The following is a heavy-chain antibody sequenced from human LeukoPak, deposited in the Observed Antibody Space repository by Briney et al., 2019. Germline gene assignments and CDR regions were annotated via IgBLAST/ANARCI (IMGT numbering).Heavy chain of an antibody. D-gene: IGHD6-19*01. CDR1: GYTFTGYY. V-gene: IGHV1-2*02. CDR3: ATIAVAGIHYFDY. CDR2: INPNSGGT. Sequence: ASVKVSCKASGYTFTGYYMHWVRQAPGQGLEWMGWINPNSGGTNYAQKFQGRVTMTRDTSISTAYMELSSLRSEDTAVYYCATIAVAGIHYFDYWGQGTLVTVSS. J-gene: IGHJ4*02.